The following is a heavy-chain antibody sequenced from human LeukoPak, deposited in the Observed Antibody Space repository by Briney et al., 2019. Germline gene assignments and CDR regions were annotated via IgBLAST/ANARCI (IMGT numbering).Heavy chain of an antibody. CDR3: AILTTHSSSSQFGY. Sequence: QPGESLRLSCAASGFTFSRYAMSWVRQAPGKGLEWVSAISGSGTIPYYADSVKGRFTISRDNSKDTLYLQMNSLRAEDTAIYFCAILTTHSSSSQFGYWGQGTLVTVSS. V-gene: IGHV3-23*01. CDR2: ISGSGTIP. D-gene: IGHD6-6*01. J-gene: IGHJ4*02. CDR1: GFTFSRYA.